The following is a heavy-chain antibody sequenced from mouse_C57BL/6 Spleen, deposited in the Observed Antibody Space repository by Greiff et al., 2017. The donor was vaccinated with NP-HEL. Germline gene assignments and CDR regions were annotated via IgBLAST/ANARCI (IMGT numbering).Heavy chain of an antibody. CDR3: ARRYYGTLYYAMDY. Sequence: VQLQQSGAELVKPGASVKISCKASGYAFSSYWMNWVKQRPGKGLEWIGQIYPGDGDTNYNGKFKGKATLTADKSSSTTYMQLSSLTSEDSAVYFCARRYYGTLYYAMDYWGQGTSVTVSS. J-gene: IGHJ4*01. V-gene: IGHV1-80*01. CDR2: IYPGDGDT. D-gene: IGHD1-1*01. CDR1: GYAFSSYW.